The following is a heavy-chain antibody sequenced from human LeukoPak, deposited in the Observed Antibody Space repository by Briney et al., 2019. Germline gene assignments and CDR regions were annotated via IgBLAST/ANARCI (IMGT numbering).Heavy chain of an antibody. J-gene: IGHJ5*02. CDR1: GGSISSYY. V-gene: IGHV4-59*01. CDR3: ARAAVPGIAVAGIMNWFDP. CDR2: IYYSGST. D-gene: IGHD6-19*01. Sequence: PSETLSLTCTVSGGSISSYYWSWIRQPPGKGLERIGYIYYSGSTNYNPSLKSRVTISVDTSKNQFSLKLSSVTAADTAVYYCARAAVPGIAVAGIMNWFDPWGQGTLVTVSS.